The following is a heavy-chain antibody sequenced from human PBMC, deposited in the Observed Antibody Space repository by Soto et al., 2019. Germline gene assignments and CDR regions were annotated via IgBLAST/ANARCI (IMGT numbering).Heavy chain of an antibody. CDR2: IRSKAYGGTT. CDR3: TRVSSGWSGSDAFDI. V-gene: IGHV3-49*03. Sequence: GGSLRLSCTASGFTFGDYAMSWFRQAPGKGLEWVGFIRSKAYGGTTEYAASVKGRFTISRDDSKSIAYLQMNSLKTEDTAVYYCTRVSSGWSGSDAFDIWGQGTMVTVSS. J-gene: IGHJ3*02. CDR1: GFTFGDYA. D-gene: IGHD6-19*01.